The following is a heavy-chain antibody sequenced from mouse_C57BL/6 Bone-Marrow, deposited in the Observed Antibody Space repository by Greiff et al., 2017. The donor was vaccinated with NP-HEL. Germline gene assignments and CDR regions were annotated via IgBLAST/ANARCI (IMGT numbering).Heavy chain of an antibody. CDR3: AREDGSSYDFDY. J-gene: IGHJ2*01. Sequence: QVQLQQPGAELVKPGASVKLSCKASGYTFTSYWITWVKQRPGQGLEWIGDIYPGSGSTNYKEKFKGKATLTVDTSSSPAYMQLSSLTSEDSAVYYCAREDGSSYDFDYWGQGTTLTVSS. D-gene: IGHD1-1*01. CDR1: GYTFTSYW. V-gene: IGHV1-55*01. CDR2: IYPGSGST.